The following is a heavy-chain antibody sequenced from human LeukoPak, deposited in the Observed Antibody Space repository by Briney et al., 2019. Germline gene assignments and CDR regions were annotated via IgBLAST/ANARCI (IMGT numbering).Heavy chain of an antibody. J-gene: IGHJ4*02. CDR2: ISHGGHT. CDR3: AREMITDRGGYDS. CDR1: GFTFSSYE. Sequence: GSLRLSCAASGFTFSSYEMNWIRQSPGKGLEWIGEISHGGHTNYNPSLKSRVTVSVDTSKNQFSLNLNTMTAADTAVYYCAREMITDRGGYDSWGQGTLVSVSS. V-gene: IGHV4-34*01. D-gene: IGHD3-16*01.